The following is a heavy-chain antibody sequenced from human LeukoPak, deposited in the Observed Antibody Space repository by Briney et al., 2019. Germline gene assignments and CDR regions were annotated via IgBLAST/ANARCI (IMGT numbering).Heavy chain of an antibody. D-gene: IGHD2-15*01. CDR1: GFTFSTYW. CDR2: ISSSSSYI. V-gene: IGHV3-21*01. CDR3: ARDSVSYCSGGSCFDY. Sequence: GGSLRLSCAASGFTFSTYWMHWVRQAPGKGLEWVSSISSSSSYIYYADSVKGRFTISRDNAKNSLYLQMNSLRAEDTAVYYCARDSVSYCSGGSCFDYWGQGTLVTVSS. J-gene: IGHJ4*02.